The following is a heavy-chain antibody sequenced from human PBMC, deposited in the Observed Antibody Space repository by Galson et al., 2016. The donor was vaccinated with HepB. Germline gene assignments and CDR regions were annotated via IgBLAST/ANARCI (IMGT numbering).Heavy chain of an antibody. Sequence: LRLSCAASGFAFSEYDIHWVRQAAGKGLEWVSAMDILGDGYYSDSVKGRFTISRENAKSSLYLHMNSLRAEDTALYYCAVIAVAGGTSDYWGQGTLVTISS. CDR1: GFAFSEYD. D-gene: IGHD6-19*01. V-gene: IGHV3-13*01. J-gene: IGHJ4*02. CDR3: AVIAVAGGTSDY. CDR2: MDILGDG.